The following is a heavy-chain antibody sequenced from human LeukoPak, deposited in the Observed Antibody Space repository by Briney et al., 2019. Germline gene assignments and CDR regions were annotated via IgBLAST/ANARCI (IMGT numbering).Heavy chain of an antibody. J-gene: IGHJ4*02. CDR2: IYPGDSDT. Sequence: GESLTLSCKGSGYSFTSYWIGWVRQMPGKGLEWMGIIYPGDSDTRYSPSFQGQVTISADKSISTAYLQWSSLKASDTAMYYCARQIEWELLGSFDYWGQGTLVTVSS. CDR1: GYSFTSYW. V-gene: IGHV5-51*01. CDR3: ARQIEWELLGSFDY. D-gene: IGHD1-26*01.